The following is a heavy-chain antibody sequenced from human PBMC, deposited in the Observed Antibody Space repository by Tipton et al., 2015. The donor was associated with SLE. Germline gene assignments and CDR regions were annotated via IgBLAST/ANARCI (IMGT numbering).Heavy chain of an antibody. D-gene: IGHD3-10*01. CDR3: ARRGVVTIHGYYYYYGMDV. CDR2: IYRSGTA. J-gene: IGHJ6*02. Sequence: PGLVKPSETLSLTCSVSSYSIYNGFYWGWIRQSPGKGLEWIGSIYRSGTAYYNPSLKSRVTMSVDTSKSQFSLTLTSVTAADAAVYYCARRGVVTIHGYYYYYGMDVWGQGTTVTVSS. V-gene: IGHV4-38-2*01. CDR1: SYSIYNGFY.